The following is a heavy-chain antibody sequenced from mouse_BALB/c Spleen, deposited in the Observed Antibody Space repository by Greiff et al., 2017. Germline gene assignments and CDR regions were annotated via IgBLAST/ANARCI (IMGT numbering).Heavy chain of an antibody. CDR1: GYTFTEYT. CDR2: INPNNGGT. Sequence: EVQLQESGPELVKPGASVKISCKTSGYTFTEYTMHWVKQSHGKSLAWIGGINPNNGGTSYNQKFKGKATLTVDKSSSTAYMELRSLTSEDSAVYYCARGTMITTFDYWGQGTTLTVSS. CDR3: ARGTMITTFDY. V-gene: IGHV1-18*01. J-gene: IGHJ2*01. D-gene: IGHD2-4*01.